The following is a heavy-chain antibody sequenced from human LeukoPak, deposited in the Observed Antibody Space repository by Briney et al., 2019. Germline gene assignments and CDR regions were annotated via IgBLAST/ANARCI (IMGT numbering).Heavy chain of an antibody. D-gene: IGHD1-1*01. CDR3: ARHVVVSSTGSCFDP. V-gene: IGHV5-51*01. J-gene: IGHJ5*02. CDR2: IYPGDSNT. Sequence: GESLKISCKGFGYSFTSYWIGWVRQMPGKGLEWMGIIYPGDSNTRYSPSFQGQVTISTDKSISTAYLQWSSLKASDTAMYHCARHVVVSSTGSCFDPWGQGTLVTVSS. CDR1: GYSFTSYW.